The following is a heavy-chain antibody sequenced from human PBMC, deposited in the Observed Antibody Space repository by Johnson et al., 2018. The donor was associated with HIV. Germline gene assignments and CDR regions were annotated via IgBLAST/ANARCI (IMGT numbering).Heavy chain of an antibody. Sequence: MQLVESGGGVVQPGRSLRLSCAASGFTFSSYAMSWVRQAPGKGLEWVSAISGSGGSTYYADSVKGRFTISRDNSKNTLYLQINSLKAEDTAVYYCASLSDDAFDFWGQGTMVIVSS. CDR2: ISGSGGST. J-gene: IGHJ3*01. CDR3: ASLSDDAFDF. CDR1: GFTFSSYA. V-gene: IGHV3-23*04.